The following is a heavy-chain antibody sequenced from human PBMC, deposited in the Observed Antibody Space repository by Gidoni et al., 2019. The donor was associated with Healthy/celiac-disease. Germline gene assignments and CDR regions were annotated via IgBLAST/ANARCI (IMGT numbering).Heavy chain of an antibody. CDR2: IYHSGST. Sequence: QVQLQESGPGLVKPSETLSLTCAVSGYSICSGYYWGWIRQPPGKGLEWIGSIYHSGSTYYNPSLKSRVTISVDTSKNQFSRKLSSVTAADTAVYYCARGDIVATRFDYWGQGTLVTVSS. CDR3: ARGDIVATRFDY. J-gene: IGHJ4*02. D-gene: IGHD5-12*01. V-gene: IGHV4-38-2*01. CDR1: GYSICSGYY.